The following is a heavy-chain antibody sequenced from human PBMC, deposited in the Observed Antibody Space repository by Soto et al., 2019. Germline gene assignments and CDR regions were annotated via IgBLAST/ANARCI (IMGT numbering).Heavy chain of an antibody. D-gene: IGHD5-12*01. CDR1: GGTFSSYA. V-gene: IGHV1-69*12. Sequence: QVQLVQSGAEVKKPGSSVKVSCKASGGTFSSYAISWVRQAPGQGLEWMGGIIPIFGTANYAQKFQGRVTITADDSTSTAYMELSSLRSEDTAVYYCATPWMPDYYYYYGMDVWGQGTTVTVSS. CDR3: ATPWMPDYYYYYGMDV. CDR2: IIPIFGTA. J-gene: IGHJ6*02.